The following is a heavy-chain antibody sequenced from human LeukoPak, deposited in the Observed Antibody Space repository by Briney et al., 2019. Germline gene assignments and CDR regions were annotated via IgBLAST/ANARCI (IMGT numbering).Heavy chain of an antibody. J-gene: IGHJ5*02. V-gene: IGHV4-39*01. Sequence: PSETLSLTCTVPGGSISSSSSYWGWIRQPPGKGLEWIGSIYYSGSTYYNPSLKSRVTISVDTSKNQFSLKLSSVTAADTAVYYCAKKNCSSTSCFFSHPWGKGTRVPVPS. CDR2: IYYSGST. CDR3: AKKNCSSTSCFFSHP. D-gene: IGHD2-2*01. CDR1: GGSISSSSSY.